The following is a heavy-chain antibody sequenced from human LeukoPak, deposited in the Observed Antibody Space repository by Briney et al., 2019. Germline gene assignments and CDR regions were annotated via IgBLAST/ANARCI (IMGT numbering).Heavy chain of an antibody. CDR3: ARVSPLYYYGSGSYYNNWFDP. CDR1: GYSISSGYY. CDR2: IYHSGST. V-gene: IGHV4-38-2*02. D-gene: IGHD3-10*01. Sequence: PSETLSLTCTVSGYSISSGYYWGWIRQPPGKGLEWIGSIYHSGSTYYNPSLKSRVTIPVDTSKNQFSLKLSSVTAADTAVYYCARVSPLYYYGSGSYYNNWFDPWGQGTLVTVSS. J-gene: IGHJ5*02.